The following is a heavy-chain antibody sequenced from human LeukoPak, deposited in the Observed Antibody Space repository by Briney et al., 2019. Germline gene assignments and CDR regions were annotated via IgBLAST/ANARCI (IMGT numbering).Heavy chain of an antibody. Sequence: PSETLSLTCTVSGGSLSSYYWSWIRQPPGKGLEWIGYIYYSGGTNYNPSLKSRVTISIDTSKSQFSLKLRSVTAADTAVYYCARQGYSSSYGMDVWGQGTTVTVSS. D-gene: IGHD6-13*01. V-gene: IGHV4-59*01. CDR2: IYYSGGT. CDR3: ARQGYSSSYGMDV. J-gene: IGHJ6*02. CDR1: GGSLSSYY.